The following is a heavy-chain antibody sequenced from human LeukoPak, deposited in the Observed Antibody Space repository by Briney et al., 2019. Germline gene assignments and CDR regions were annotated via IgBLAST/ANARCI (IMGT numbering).Heavy chain of an antibody. Sequence: VKLSFKSSGCSFSCYTISLVRQGPGQGLGWMGGIILIFGRANNAHTFQVRVTITTYKSTTTTYMELNRLRLGATAAYYCARGVVPAAIGFYYYYYIDVWGKGTTVTVSS. J-gene: IGHJ6*03. D-gene: IGHD2-2*01. CDR1: GCSFSCYT. CDR3: ARGVVPAAIGFYYYYYIDV. V-gene: IGHV1-69*10. CDR2: IILIFGRA.